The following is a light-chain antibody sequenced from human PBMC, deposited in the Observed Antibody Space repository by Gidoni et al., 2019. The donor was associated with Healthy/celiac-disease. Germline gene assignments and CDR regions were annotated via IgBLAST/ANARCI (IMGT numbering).Light chain of an antibody. CDR3: QRYDTSPYT. Sequence: EIVLTQSPGTLSLSPGERATLSCRASQNIRSNLLAWYQHNPGQAPRLLIHGASIRATGIPDRFSGSGSGADFTLTISRLEPEDFAVYYCQRYDTSPYTFGQGTKLEIK. CDR2: GAS. V-gene: IGKV3-20*01. CDR1: QNIRSNL. J-gene: IGKJ2*01.